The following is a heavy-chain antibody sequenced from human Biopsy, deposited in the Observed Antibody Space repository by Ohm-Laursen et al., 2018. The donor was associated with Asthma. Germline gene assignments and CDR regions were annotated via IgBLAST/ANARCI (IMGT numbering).Heavy chain of an antibody. V-gene: IGHV3-73*01. D-gene: IGHD3-16*02. CDR1: GFSFSNYG. Sequence: SLRLSCAASGFSFSNYGMHWVRQTPGKGLEWVGRIRSKANNQTTAYAAAVEGRFSISRDDSKGTAFLHMNRLKTDDTAVYFCTTGVIAAGDTNLDYWGRGILVTVSS. CDR3: TTGVIAAGDTNLDY. CDR2: IRSKANNQTT. J-gene: IGHJ4*02.